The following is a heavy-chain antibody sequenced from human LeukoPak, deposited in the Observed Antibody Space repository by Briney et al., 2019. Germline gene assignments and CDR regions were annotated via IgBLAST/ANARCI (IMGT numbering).Heavy chain of an antibody. D-gene: IGHD3-9*01. CDR2: IWYDGSKK. Sequence: PGGSLRLSCAASGFTFSSFGMHWVRQAPGKGLEWVAVIWYDGSKKYYADSVKGRFTISRDNSKNTLYLQMSSLRGEDTSVYYCARVANITTFGMNVSSQGTTVTVSS. J-gene: IGHJ6*02. CDR1: GFTFSSFG. CDR3: ARVANITTFGMNV. V-gene: IGHV3-33*01.